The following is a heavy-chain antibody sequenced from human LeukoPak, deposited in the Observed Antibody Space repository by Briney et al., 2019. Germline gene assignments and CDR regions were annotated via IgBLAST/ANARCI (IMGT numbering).Heavy chain of an antibody. V-gene: IGHV1-8*01. J-gene: IGHJ4*02. Sequence: ASVKVSCKASGYTFTNYDINWLRQATGQGLEWMGWMNTNSGNTGYAQRFQGRVTMTRDTSISTAYMELSSLRSDDTAVHYCARVTGSIDYWGQGTLVTVSS. CDR3: ARVTGSIDY. D-gene: IGHD1-26*01. CDR2: MNTNSGNT. CDR1: GYTFTNYD.